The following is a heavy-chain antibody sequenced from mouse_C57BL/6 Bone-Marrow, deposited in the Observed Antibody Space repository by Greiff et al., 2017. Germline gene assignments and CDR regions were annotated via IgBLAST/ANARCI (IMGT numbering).Heavy chain of an antibody. CDR3: ARGGRRYFDV. V-gene: IGHV1-61*01. CDR1: GYTFTSYW. J-gene: IGHJ1*03. D-gene: IGHD1-1*01. Sequence: VQLQQPGAELVRPGSSVKLSCKASGYTFTSYWMDWVKQRPGQGLEWIGNIYPSDSETHYNQKFKDKATLTVDKSSSTAYMQLSSLTSEDSAVYYGARGGRRYFDVWGTGTTGTVSS. CDR2: IYPSDSET.